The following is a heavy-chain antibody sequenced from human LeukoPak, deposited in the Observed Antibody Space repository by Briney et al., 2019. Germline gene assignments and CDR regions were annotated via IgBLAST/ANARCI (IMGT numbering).Heavy chain of an antibody. V-gene: IGHV3-11*01. CDR1: GFTFSDYY. D-gene: IGHD3-22*01. Sequence: GGSLRLSCAASGFTFSDYYMSWIRQAPGKGLEWVPYISSSGSTIYYADSVKGRFTISRDNAKNSLYLQMNSLRAEDTAVYYCARGEKYYYDFIDYWGQGTLVTVSS. CDR2: ISSSGSTI. J-gene: IGHJ4*02. CDR3: ARGEKYYYDFIDY.